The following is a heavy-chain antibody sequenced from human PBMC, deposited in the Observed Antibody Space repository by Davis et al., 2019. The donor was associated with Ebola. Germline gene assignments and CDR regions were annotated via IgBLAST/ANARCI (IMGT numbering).Heavy chain of an antibody. CDR2: INNDGTST. CDR1: GFTFSSYW. CDR3: AKSGLSFGVVKYHYGMDV. V-gene: IGHV3-74*01. Sequence: GESLKISCAASGFTFSSYWMHWVRQAPGKGLVWVSRINNDGTSTSYADPVKGRFTISRDNAKNTLYLQMNSLRAEDTAVYYCAKSGLSFGVVKYHYGMDVWGKGTTVTVSS. D-gene: IGHD3-3*01. J-gene: IGHJ6*04.